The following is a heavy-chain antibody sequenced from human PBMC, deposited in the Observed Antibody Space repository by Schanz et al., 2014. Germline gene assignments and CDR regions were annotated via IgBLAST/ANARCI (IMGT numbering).Heavy chain of an antibody. CDR2: INAGTGNT. D-gene: IGHD2-21*01. Sequence: QVQLVQSGAEVKKPGASVKVSCKASGYTFTDYGVIWVRQAPGQRLEWMGWINAGTGNTEYSQKFQGRVTITRDTLASTAYMEVSSLRSDDTAVYYCARDRLECGAECYSVEVFEIWGQGTLVIVSS. J-gene: IGHJ4*02. CDR3: ARDRLECGAECYSVEVFEI. V-gene: IGHV1-3*01. CDR1: GYTFTDYG.